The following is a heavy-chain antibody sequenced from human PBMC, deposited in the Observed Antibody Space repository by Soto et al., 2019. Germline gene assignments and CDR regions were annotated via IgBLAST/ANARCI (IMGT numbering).Heavy chain of an antibody. CDR3: AKGIVVVVLMDYGMDV. Sequence: EVQLVESGGGLVQPGGSLRLSCAASGFTFSSYAMSWVRQAPGKGLEWVSAISGSGGSTYYADSVKGRFTISRDNSKNTLYLQMNSLRAEDTAVYYCAKGIVVVVLMDYGMDVWGQGTTVTVSS. CDR1: GFTFSSYA. V-gene: IGHV3-23*04. J-gene: IGHJ6*02. CDR2: ISGSGGST. D-gene: IGHD2-15*01.